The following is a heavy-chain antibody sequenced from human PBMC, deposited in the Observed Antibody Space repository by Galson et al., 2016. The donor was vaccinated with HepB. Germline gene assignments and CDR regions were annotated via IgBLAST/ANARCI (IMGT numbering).Heavy chain of an antibody. V-gene: IGHV3-23*01. J-gene: IGHJ4*02. D-gene: IGHD3-22*01. CDR1: EFTFNNYP. CDR2: ISGSGIIT. CDR3: AREGPYLNSGYYYGFDY. Sequence: SLRLSCAASEFTFNNYPMSWVRQAPGRGLEWVSTISGSGIITSYADSVNGRFTISRDSSTNTLYLQMNSLGAEDTAVYYCAREGPYLNSGYYYGFDYWGQGTQVTVSS.